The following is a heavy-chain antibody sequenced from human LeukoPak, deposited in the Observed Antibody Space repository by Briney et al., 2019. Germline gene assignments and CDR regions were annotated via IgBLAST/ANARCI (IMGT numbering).Heavy chain of an antibody. CDR1: GGSISSYY. CDR3: ARDHFWSGYYKQDYYYYYMDV. J-gene: IGHJ6*03. Sequence: PSETLSLTCTVSGGSISSYYWSWIRQPPGKGLEWIVYIYYSGSTNYNPSLKSRVTISVDTSKNQFSLKLSSVTAADTAVYYCARDHFWSGYYKQDYYYYYMDVWGKGTTVTVSS. CDR2: IYYSGST. V-gene: IGHV4-59*01. D-gene: IGHD3-3*02.